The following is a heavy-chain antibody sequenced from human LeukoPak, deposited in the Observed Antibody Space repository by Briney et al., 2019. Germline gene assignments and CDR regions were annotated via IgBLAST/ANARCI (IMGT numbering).Heavy chain of an antibody. CDR2: IYYSGST. D-gene: IGHD4-17*01. Sequence: SETLSLTCTVSGGSISSSSYYWGWIRQPPGKGLEWIGSIYYSGSTYYNPSLKSRVTISVDTSKNQFSLKLSSVTAADTAVYYGARLHLRYYFDYWGQGTLVTVSS. CDR3: ARLHLRYYFDY. V-gene: IGHV4-39*01. J-gene: IGHJ4*02. CDR1: GGSISSSSYY.